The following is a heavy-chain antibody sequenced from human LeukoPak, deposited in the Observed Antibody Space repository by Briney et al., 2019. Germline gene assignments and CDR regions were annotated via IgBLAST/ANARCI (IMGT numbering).Heavy chain of an antibody. CDR3: ARVGMIRGYSYGNNFDY. V-gene: IGHV4-38-2*02. Sequence: PSETLSLTCTVSGYSISSGYYWGWTRQPPGEGLEWIGRIYHSGSTYYNPSLKSRVTISVDPSKNQFSLKLSSVTAADTAVYYCARVGMIRGYSYGNNFDYWGQGTLVTVSS. CDR1: GYSISSGYY. D-gene: IGHD5-18*01. J-gene: IGHJ4*02. CDR2: IYHSGST.